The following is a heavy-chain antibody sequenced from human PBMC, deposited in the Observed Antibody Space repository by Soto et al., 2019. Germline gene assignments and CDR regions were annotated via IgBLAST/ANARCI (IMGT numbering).Heavy chain of an antibody. CDR1: GGSIGSSSSY. J-gene: IGHJ2*01. CDR2: IYYLGNT. CDR3: AGLESNWYFDL. V-gene: IGHV4-39*07. Sequence: SETLSLTCTVSGGSIGSSSSYWGWIRQPPGKGLEWVGNIYYLGNTNYNPSLKSRVTISVDTSKNQFSLKLSSVTAADTAVYYCAGLESNWYFDLWGRGTLVTVSS.